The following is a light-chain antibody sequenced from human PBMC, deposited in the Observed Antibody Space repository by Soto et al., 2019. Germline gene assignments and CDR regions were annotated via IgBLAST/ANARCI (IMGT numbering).Light chain of an antibody. V-gene: IGLV2-14*01. CDR3: CSYTSSSTLV. CDR1: SSDVGGYNY. CDR2: EVS. J-gene: IGLJ1*01. Sequence: QSALTQPASVSGSPGQSITISCTGTSSDVGGYNYVSWYQQHPGKAPKLMIYEVSNRPSGVSNRFSGSKSGNTASLTISGLQAEDEADYYCCSYTSSSTLVCGTGSKLTV.